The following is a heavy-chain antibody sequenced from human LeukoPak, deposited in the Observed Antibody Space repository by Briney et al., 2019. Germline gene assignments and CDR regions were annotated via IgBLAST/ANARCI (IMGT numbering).Heavy chain of an antibody. CDR3: ASQKVVVVAAKSSDAFDI. J-gene: IGHJ3*02. Sequence: PGRSLRLSCVASGFTFNNYGMHWVRQAPGKGLEWVADIWSDGSKQFYAGSVKGRFTISRDNSKNTLYLQMNSLRAEDTAVYYCASQKVVVVAAKSSDAFDIWGQGTMVTVSS. CDR1: GFTFNNYG. V-gene: IGHV3-33*01. D-gene: IGHD2-15*01. CDR2: IWSDGSKQ.